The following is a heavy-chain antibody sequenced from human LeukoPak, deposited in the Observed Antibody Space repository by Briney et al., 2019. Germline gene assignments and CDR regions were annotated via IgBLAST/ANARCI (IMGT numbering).Heavy chain of an antibody. CDR3: ARDRRGIVGAAYYFDY. CDR2: INPNSGGT. D-gene: IGHD1-26*01. V-gene: IGHV1-2*02. J-gene: IGHJ4*01. CDR1: GYTFTVYY. Sequence: ASVKVSCKASGYTFTVYYMHWVRQAPGQGLGWMGWINPNSGGTNYAQKFQGRVTMTRDTSISTAYMELSRLRSDDTAAYYCARDRRGIVGAAYYFDYWGQGTLVTVSS.